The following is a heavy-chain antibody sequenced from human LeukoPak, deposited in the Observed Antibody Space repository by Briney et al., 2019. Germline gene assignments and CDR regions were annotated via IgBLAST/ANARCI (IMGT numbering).Heavy chain of an antibody. V-gene: IGHV3-30*18. D-gene: IGHD5-12*01. Sequence: PGGSLRLSCAASGFTFSSYGMHWVRQAPGKGREGVAVISYDGSNKYYADSVKGRFTISRDNSKNTLYLQMNSLRAEDTAVYYCANGIVATTLFDYWGQGTLVTVSS. J-gene: IGHJ4*02. CDR1: GFTFSSYG. CDR2: ISYDGSNK. CDR3: ANGIVATTLFDY.